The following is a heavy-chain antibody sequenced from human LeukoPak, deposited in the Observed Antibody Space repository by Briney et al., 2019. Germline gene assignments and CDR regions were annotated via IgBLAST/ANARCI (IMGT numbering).Heavy chain of an antibody. D-gene: IGHD2-2*01. CDR3: ARVPAGQEYYFDY. CDR1: GGSISSYY. V-gene: IGHV4-4*07. Sequence: PSVTLSLTCTVSGGSISSYYWSWLRQPAGNGREWIGRIYTSGRTNYNPSLKSRVTMSVDTSKNQFSLKLSSVTAADTAVYYCARVPAGQEYYFDYWGQGTLVTVSS. CDR2: IYTSGRT. J-gene: IGHJ4*02.